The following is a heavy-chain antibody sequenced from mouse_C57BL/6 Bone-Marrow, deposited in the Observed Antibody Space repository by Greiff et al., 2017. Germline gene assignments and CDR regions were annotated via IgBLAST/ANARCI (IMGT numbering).Heavy chain of an antibody. CDR2: IYPGGGYT. CDR3: ARGAWFAY. Sequence: QVQLQQSGAELVRPGTSVKMSCKASGYTFTTYWIGWAKQRPGHGLEWIGDIYPGGGYTNYNEKFKGKATLTADKSSSTAYMQVSSLTAEDSAIYYCARGAWFAYWGQGTLVTVSA. J-gene: IGHJ3*01. CDR1: GYTFTTYW. V-gene: IGHV1-63*01.